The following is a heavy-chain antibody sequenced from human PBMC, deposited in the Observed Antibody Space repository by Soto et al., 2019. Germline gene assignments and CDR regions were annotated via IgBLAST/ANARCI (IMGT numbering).Heavy chain of an antibody. J-gene: IGHJ3*02. D-gene: IGHD3-22*01. Sequence: QVQLQESGPGLVKPSQTLSLTCTVSGGSISSGGYYWSWIRQHPGKGLEWIGYIYYSGSTYYNPSLKSRVTISVDTYKNQFSLKLSSVTAADTAVYYCARDRGDYDSSGSPSDAFDIWGQGTMVTVSS. CDR1: GGSISSGGYY. CDR3: ARDRGDYDSSGSPSDAFDI. V-gene: IGHV4-31*03. CDR2: IYYSGST.